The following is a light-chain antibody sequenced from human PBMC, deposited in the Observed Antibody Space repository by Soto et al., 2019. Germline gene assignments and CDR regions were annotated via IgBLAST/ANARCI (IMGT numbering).Light chain of an antibody. J-gene: IGKJ4*01. CDR3: QQYNSYPLT. V-gene: IGKV1-16*01. Sequence: DIQMTQSPSSLSASVGDKVTITCRAGQDIRSYLAWFRHKPGKGPEALIYAASRLRSGVPSMFSGSGSGTDFTLTISSLQPEAFATYYCQQYNSYPLTFGGGTKVEI. CDR1: QDIRSY. CDR2: AAS.